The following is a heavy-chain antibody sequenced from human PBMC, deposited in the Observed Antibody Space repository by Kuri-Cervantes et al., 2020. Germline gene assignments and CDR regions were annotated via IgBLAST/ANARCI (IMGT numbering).Heavy chain of an antibody. CDR3: ARLTDSHYDSSEYYGDNWFDP. V-gene: IGHV4-34*01. J-gene: IGHJ5*02. CDR1: GGSFSGYY. D-gene: IGHD3-22*01. CDR2: FYSSGST. Sequence: GSLRLSCAAYGGSFSGYYWSWIRQPPGKGLEWIGNFYSSGSTYNNPSLKSRVTISVDTSKNQFSLRLSSVTAADTAVYYCARLTDSHYDSSEYYGDNWFDPWGQGTLVTVSS.